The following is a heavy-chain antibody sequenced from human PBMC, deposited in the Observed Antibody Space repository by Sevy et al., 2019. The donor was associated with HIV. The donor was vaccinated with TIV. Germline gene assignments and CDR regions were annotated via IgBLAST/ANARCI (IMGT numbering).Heavy chain of an antibody. CDR2: INQDGSEK. CDR1: GFTFSSYW. CDR3: GRDRSRSGFDS. D-gene: IGHD6-13*01. V-gene: IGHV3-7*01. Sequence: GGSLRLSCAVSGFTFSSYWMSWVRPAPGKGLEWVANINQDGSEKYYVDSVKGSFTISRESAKNSVYVQMNSLRDDDTVVYYCGRDRSRSGFDSWGQGTLVTVSS. J-gene: IGHJ5*01.